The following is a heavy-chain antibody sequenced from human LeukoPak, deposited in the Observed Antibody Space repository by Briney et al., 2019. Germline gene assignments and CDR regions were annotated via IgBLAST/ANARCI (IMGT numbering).Heavy chain of an antibody. Sequence: GGSLRLSCAASGFTFDDYGMSWVRQAPGKGLEWVSDINCNGGNTGYKDSVKGRFTISRDNAKNSLYLQMNSLRAEDTALYYCARHWGVGSRYFDFWGQGTLVTVSS. V-gene: IGHV3-20*04. J-gene: IGHJ4*02. D-gene: IGHD1-26*01. CDR3: ARHWGVGSRYFDF. CDR2: INCNGGNT. CDR1: GFTFDDYG.